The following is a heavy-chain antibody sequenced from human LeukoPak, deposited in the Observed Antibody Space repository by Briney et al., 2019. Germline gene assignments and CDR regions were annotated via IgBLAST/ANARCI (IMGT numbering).Heavy chain of an antibody. CDR2: ILFSGST. CDR1: GASISNSRDY. D-gene: IGHD6-19*01. CDR3: ARHVEIAVAGPIEY. Sequence: SETLSLTCTVSGASISNSRDYWGWIRQPPGKGLEWIGSILFSGSTYYNPSLKSRAAISVDSSKNQFSLKLSSVTAADTAFYYCARHVEIAVAGPIEYWGQGTLVPVSS. J-gene: IGHJ4*02. V-gene: IGHV4-39*01.